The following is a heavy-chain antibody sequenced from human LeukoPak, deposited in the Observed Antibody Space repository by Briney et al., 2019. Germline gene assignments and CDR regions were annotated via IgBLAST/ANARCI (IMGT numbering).Heavy chain of an antibody. CDR2: IYHSGST. D-gene: IGHD3-10*01. Sequence: KPSETLSLTCTVSGYSISSGYYWGWIRQPPGKGLEWIGSIYHSGSTYYNPSLKSRVTISVDTSKNQFSLKLSSVTAADTAVYYCARMGYYGSGSYPFDYWGQGTLVTVSS. V-gene: IGHV4-38-2*02. CDR1: GYSISSGYY. CDR3: ARMGYYGSGSYPFDY. J-gene: IGHJ4*02.